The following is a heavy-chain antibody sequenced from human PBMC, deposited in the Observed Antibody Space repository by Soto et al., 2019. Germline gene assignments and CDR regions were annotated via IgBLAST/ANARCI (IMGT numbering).Heavy chain of an antibody. Sequence: SETXSLTWTLSVASINITYYDWGWNRQAPGKGLEWIGYVYYTGSTYYNPSLMSRLTISVDTSKNQFSLKMTSVNAAETAVYYCVRSAREGAVAKNWLELWGQGTQVTVYS. D-gene: IGHD3-3*01. CDR3: VRSAREGAVAKNWLEL. J-gene: IGHJ5*02. V-gene: IGHV4-30-4*01. CDR1: VASINITYYD. CDR2: VYYTGST.